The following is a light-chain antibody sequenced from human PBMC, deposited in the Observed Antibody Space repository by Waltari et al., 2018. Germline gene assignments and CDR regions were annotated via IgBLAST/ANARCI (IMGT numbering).Light chain of an antibody. V-gene: IGKV1-5*03. J-gene: IGKJ1*01. CDR2: KAS. CDR3: QHYNNYPWT. CDR1: QSISNW. Sequence: DIQMTQSPSPLPASVGERVTITCRASQSISNWLAWYQQKPGKAPKLLISKASSLESGVPSRFSGSGSGTEFTLTINSLQPDDFATYYCQHYNNYPWTFGQGTKVEIK.